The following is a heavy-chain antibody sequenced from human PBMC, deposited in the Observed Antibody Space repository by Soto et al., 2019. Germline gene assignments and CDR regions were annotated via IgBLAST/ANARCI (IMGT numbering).Heavy chain of an antibody. CDR1: GFTFDDYA. CDR3: AKMGDLRAYCTNGVCTPDYYYYMDV. Sequence: GGSLRLSCAASGFTFDDYAMHWVRQAPGKGLEWVSGISWNSGSIGYADSVKGRFTISRDNAKNSLYLQMNSLRAEDTALYYCAKMGDLRAYCTNGVCTPDYYYYMDVWGKGTTVTVSS. CDR2: ISWNSGSI. D-gene: IGHD2-8*01. V-gene: IGHV3-9*01. J-gene: IGHJ6*03.